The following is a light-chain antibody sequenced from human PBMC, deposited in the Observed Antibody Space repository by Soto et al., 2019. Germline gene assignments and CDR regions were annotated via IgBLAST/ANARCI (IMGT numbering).Light chain of an antibody. Sequence: DIQMTKSPSSLSASVGDRVTITCRASQSISSYLHWYQQKPGKAPKLLIYAASSLQSGVPSRFSGSGSGTDFTLTISSLQPEDFATYYCQQSYSTLLFTFGPGTKVDIK. CDR3: QQSYSTLLFT. J-gene: IGKJ3*01. V-gene: IGKV1-39*01. CDR2: AAS. CDR1: QSISSY.